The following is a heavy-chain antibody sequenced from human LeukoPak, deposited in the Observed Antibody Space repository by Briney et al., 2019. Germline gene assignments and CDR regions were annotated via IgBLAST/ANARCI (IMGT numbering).Heavy chain of an antibody. J-gene: IGHJ4*02. CDR2: IYTSGST. V-gene: IGHV4-4*07. CDR1: GGSITGDY. D-gene: IGHD3-22*01. CDR3: ARDTVYYDSSGYLGVFDY. Sequence: SETLSLTCSVSGGSITGDYWSWIRQPAGKGLEWIGRIYTSGSTNYNPSLKSRVTMSLDTSKNQFSLKLSSVTAADTAVYYCARDTVYYDSSGYLGVFDYWGQGTLVTVSS.